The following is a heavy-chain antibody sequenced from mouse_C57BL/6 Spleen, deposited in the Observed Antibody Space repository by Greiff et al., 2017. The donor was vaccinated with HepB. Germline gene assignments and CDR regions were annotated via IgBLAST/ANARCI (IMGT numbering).Heavy chain of an antibody. J-gene: IGHJ4*01. V-gene: IGHV1-82*01. D-gene: IGHD2-5*01. Sequence: QVQLQQSGPELVKPGASVKISCKASGYAFSSSWMNWVKQRPGKGLEWIGRIYPGDGDTNYNGKFKGKATLTADKSSSTAYMQLSSLTSEDSAVYFCARVDYYSNFYAMDYWGQGTSVTVSS. CDR1: GYAFSSSW. CDR2: IYPGDGDT. CDR3: ARVDYYSNFYAMDY.